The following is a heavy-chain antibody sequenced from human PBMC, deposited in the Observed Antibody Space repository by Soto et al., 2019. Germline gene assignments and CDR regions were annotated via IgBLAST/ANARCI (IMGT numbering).Heavy chain of an antibody. J-gene: IGHJ4*02. Sequence: QVQLVQSGAQVKRPGASVKVSCKDSGYTFASYAISWVRQAPGQGLEWMGWISAYNGNTNYAQKLQGRVTMTTDTSSITAFMELRSLRSDDTAVYYCARDLPPPAYWGQGTLVPVSS. CDR2: ISAYNGNT. CDR1: GYTFASYA. V-gene: IGHV1-18*01. CDR3: ARDLPPPAY.